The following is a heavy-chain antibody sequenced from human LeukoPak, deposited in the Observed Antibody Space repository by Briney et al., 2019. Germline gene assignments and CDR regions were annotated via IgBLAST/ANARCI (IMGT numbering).Heavy chain of an antibody. V-gene: IGHV3-21*01. CDR3: AKTLPYYDSSGETYYFDY. CDR1: GFTFSSYS. D-gene: IGHD3-22*01. J-gene: IGHJ4*01. Sequence: GGSLRLSCAASGFTFSSYSMNWVRQAPGKGLEWVSSISSSSSYIYYADSVKGRFTISRDNAKNSLYLQMNSLRAEDTAVYYCAKTLPYYDSSGETYYFDYWGQGTLVTVSS. CDR2: ISSSSSYI.